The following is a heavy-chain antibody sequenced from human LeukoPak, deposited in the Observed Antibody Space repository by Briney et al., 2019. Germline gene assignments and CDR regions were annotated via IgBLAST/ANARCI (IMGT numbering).Heavy chain of an antibody. J-gene: IGHJ3*02. Sequence: PGGSLRLSCAASGFTFDDYAMHWVRQAPGKGLEWVSGISWNSGSIGYADSVKGRFTISRDNAKNSLYLQMNSLRAEDTALYYCAKAHTMMLPGGAFDIWGQGTMVTVSS. V-gene: IGHV3-9*01. CDR3: AKAHTMMLPGGAFDI. D-gene: IGHD3-22*01. CDR2: ISWNSGSI. CDR1: GFTFDDYA.